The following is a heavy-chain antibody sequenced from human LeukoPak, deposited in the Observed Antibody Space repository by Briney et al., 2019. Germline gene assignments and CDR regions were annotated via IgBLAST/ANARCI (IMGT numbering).Heavy chain of an antibody. CDR3: ARPQHSGYYRGGAFDI. J-gene: IGHJ3*02. Sequence: ASVKVSCKASGGTFSSYAISWVRQAPGQGLEWMGGIIPIFGTANYAQKFQGRVTITTDESTSTAYMELSSLRSEDTAVYYCARPQHSGYYRGGAFDIWGQGTMVTVSS. CDR1: GGTFSSYA. V-gene: IGHV1-69*05. CDR2: IIPIFGTA. D-gene: IGHD3-3*01.